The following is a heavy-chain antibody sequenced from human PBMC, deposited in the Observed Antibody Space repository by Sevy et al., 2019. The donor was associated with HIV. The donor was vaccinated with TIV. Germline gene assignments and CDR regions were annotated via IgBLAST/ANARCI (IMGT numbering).Heavy chain of an antibody. Sequence: ASVKVSCKASGGTFSSYAISWVRQAPGQGLEWMGGIIPIFGTANYAQKFQGRVTITADESTSTVYMELSSLRSEDTAVYYCARWSVGGGGGGMDVWGQGTTVTVSS. CDR1: GGTFSSYA. J-gene: IGHJ6*02. CDR2: IIPIFGTA. CDR3: ARWSVGGGGGGMDV. D-gene: IGHD1-26*01. V-gene: IGHV1-69*13.